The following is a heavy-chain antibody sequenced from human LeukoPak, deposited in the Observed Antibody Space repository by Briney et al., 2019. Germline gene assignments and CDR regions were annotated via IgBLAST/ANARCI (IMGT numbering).Heavy chain of an antibody. Sequence: GGSLRLSCAASGFTFSSYAMNWVRQAPGKGLEWVSGISGSVGSTYYADSVKGRFTISRDNSKNTLYLQMNSLRAEDTAVYYCVKADSGYDLLFDYWGQGTPVTVSS. J-gene: IGHJ4*02. CDR3: VKADSGYDLLFDY. CDR1: GFTFSSYA. CDR2: ISGSVGST. V-gene: IGHV3-23*01. D-gene: IGHD5-12*01.